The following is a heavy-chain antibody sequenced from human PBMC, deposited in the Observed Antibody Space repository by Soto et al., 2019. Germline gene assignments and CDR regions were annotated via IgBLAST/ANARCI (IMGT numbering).Heavy chain of an antibody. CDR1: GGSISSSSYY. J-gene: IGHJ4*02. CDR2: IYYSGST. Sequence: QLQLQESGPGLVKPSETLSLTCTVSGGSISSSSYYWGWIRQPPGKGLEWIGSIYYSGSTYYNPSLKSRVTISVDTSKNQFSLKLSSVTAADTAVYYCARLPGENIVATIYGYWGQGTLVTVSS. V-gene: IGHV4-39*01. D-gene: IGHD5-12*01. CDR3: ARLPGENIVATIYGY.